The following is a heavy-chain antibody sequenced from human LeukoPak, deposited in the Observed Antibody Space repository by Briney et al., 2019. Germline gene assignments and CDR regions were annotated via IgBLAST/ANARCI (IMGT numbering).Heavy chain of an antibody. V-gene: IGHV4-59*12. D-gene: IGHD5-18*01. CDR2: IYYSGST. Sequence: SETLSLTCTVSGGSISSYYWSWIRQPPGKGLEWIGYIYYSGSTNYNPSLKSRVTISVYTSKNQFSLKLSSVTAADTAVYYCASSGYSYGNDYWGQGTLVTVSS. CDR3: ASSGYSYGNDY. CDR1: GGSISSYY. J-gene: IGHJ4*02.